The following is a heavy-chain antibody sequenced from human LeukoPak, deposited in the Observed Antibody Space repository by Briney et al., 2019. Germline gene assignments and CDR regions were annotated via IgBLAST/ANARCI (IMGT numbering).Heavy chain of an antibody. J-gene: IGHJ4*02. Sequence: ASVTVSCTASGYTFTSYAMHWVRQAPGQRLEWMGWINAGNGNTKYSQKFQGRVTITRDTSASTAYMELSSLRSEDTAVYYCARDQTRLSGYYPDYWGQGTLVTVSS. CDR3: ARDQTRLSGYYPDY. D-gene: IGHD3-22*01. V-gene: IGHV1-3*01. CDR1: GYTFTSYA. CDR2: INAGNGNT.